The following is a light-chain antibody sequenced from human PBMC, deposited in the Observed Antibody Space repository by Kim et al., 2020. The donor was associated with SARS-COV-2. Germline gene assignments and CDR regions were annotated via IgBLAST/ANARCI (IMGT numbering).Light chain of an antibody. CDR2: DAS. CDR1: QDISNY. Sequence: DIQMTQSPSSLSASVGDRVTITCQASQDISNYLNWYQQKLGKAPKLLIYDASNLETGVPSRFSGSGSGTDFTFTISSLQTEDIATYYCQQYDNCPLTFGGGTKVDIK. J-gene: IGKJ4*01. CDR3: QQYDNCPLT. V-gene: IGKV1-33*01.